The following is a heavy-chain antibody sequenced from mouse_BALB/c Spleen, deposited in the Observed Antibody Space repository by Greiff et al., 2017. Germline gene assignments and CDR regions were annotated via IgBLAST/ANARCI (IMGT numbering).Heavy chain of an antibody. Sequence: EVQLVESGGGLVKPGGSLKLSCAASGFTFSSYAMSWVRQTPEKRLEWVASISSGGSTYYPDSVKGRFTISRDNARNILYLQMSSLRSEDTAMYYCARGYYGSSYEFAYWGQGTLVTVSA. V-gene: IGHV5-6-5*01. CDR2: ISSGGST. CDR3: ARGYYGSSYEFAY. CDR1: GFTFSSYA. J-gene: IGHJ3*01. D-gene: IGHD1-1*01.